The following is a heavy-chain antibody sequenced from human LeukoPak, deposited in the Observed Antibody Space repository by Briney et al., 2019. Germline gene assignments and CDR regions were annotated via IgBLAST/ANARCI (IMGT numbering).Heavy chain of an antibody. CDR3: ARDLPAYCGGDCPVRH. Sequence: GASVKVSCKASGGTFSSYAISWVRQAPGQGLEWMGGIIPIFGTANYAQKFQGRVTITADESTSTAYMELRSLRSDDTAVYYCARDLPAYCGGDCPVRHWGQGTLVTVSS. V-gene: IGHV1-69*13. D-gene: IGHD2-21*02. CDR1: GGTFSSYA. J-gene: IGHJ1*01. CDR2: IIPIFGTA.